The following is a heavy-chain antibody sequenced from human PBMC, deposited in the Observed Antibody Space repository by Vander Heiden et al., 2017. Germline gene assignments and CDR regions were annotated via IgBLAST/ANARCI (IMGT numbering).Heavy chain of an antibody. CDR3: TTDPRD. J-gene: IGHJ4*02. CDR2: VKSKIEGGTI. CDR1: GFTFSATW. Sequence: EVQLVESGGGLVEPGGSLRLSCAASGFTFSATWMGWVRQAPGKGLEWVGRVKSKIEGGTIDYAAPVKGRFTISRDDSKNTLYLQMNSLKAEDTAMYYCTTDPRDWGQGTLVTVSS. V-gene: IGHV3-15*01.